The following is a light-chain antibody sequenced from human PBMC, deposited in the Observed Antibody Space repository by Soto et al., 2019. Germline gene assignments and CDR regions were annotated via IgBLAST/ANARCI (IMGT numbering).Light chain of an antibody. CDR3: QQYYSYPS. Sequence: AIRMTQSPSSFSASTGDRVTITCRASQGISSYLAWYQQKPGKAPKLLIYAASTLQSGVPSRFSGSGSGTYFTLTISCLQSEDFATYYCQQYYSYPSFGPGTKVDIK. CDR1: QGISSY. J-gene: IGKJ3*01. CDR2: AAS. V-gene: IGKV1-8*01.